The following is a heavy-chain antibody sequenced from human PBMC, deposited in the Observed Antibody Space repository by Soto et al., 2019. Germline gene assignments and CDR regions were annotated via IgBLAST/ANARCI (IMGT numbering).Heavy chain of an antibody. Sequence: EVQLLESGGGLVQPGGSLRLSCAASGFTFNNIAMGWVRQAPGKGLKYVSSINESGDSTFYADSVKGRFTISRDNSKSTLHLQMNSLRADDTAVYYCVQRNCGNCTWSSWGQGTLVTVSS. CDR3: VQRNCGNCTWSS. CDR1: GFTFNNIA. V-gene: IGHV3-23*01. D-gene: IGHD2-21*01. J-gene: IGHJ4*02. CDR2: INESGDST.